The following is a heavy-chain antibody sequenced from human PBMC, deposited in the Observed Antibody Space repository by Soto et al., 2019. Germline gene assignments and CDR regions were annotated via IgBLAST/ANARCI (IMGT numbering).Heavy chain of an antibody. V-gene: IGHV3-23*01. Sequence: EVQLLESGGGLVQPGGSLRLSCAASGFTFSSYAMSWVRQAPGKGLEWVSVISGGGNRIYYADSVKGRFTISRDNSKTKLYLQMNSLRDEDTAIYYCAKARRLERGDFDYWGQGTLVTVSS. D-gene: IGHD1-1*01. CDR1: GFTFSSYA. CDR3: AKARRLERGDFDY. J-gene: IGHJ4*02. CDR2: ISGGGNRI.